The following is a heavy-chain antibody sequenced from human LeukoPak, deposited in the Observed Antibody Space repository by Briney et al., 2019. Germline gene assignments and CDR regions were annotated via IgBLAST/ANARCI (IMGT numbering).Heavy chain of an antibody. V-gene: IGHV3-21*06. Sequence: GGSLRLSCAASGFTFSSYSMNWVRQAPGKGLEWVSSISSSSSYIYYADSVKGRFTISRDNSKNILYLQMNSLRAEDTAVYYCAKVRDTFGLYYYMDVWGNGTTVIVSS. CDR1: GFTFSSYS. CDR3: AKVRDTFGLYYYMDV. CDR2: ISSSSSYI. J-gene: IGHJ6*03. D-gene: IGHD3-16*02.